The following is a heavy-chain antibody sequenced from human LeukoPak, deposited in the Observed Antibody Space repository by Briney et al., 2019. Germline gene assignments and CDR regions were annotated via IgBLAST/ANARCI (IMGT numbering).Heavy chain of an antibody. CDR1: GYSISSGYH. V-gene: IGHV4-38-2*02. CDR3: ARRGRIRYCSSTSCYRRVTALDY. Sequence: SETLSLTCTVSGYSISSGYHWGWIRQPPGKGLEWIGSIYHSGSTYYNPSLKSRVTISVDTSKNQFSLKLSSVTAADTAVYYCARRGRIRYCSSTSCYRRVTALDYWGQGTLVTVSS. J-gene: IGHJ4*02. D-gene: IGHD2-2*01. CDR2: IYHSGST.